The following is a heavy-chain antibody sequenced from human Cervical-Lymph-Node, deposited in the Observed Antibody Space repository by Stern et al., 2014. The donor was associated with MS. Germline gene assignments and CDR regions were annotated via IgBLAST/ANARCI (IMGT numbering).Heavy chain of an antibody. Sequence: VQLVESGGGLVKPGGSLRLSCAASGFTFSDYYMSWIRQAPGKGLEWVSYISSSCSTIYYADSVQGRFPISSGNAQDSLSLQLNSLRAEDTAVYYCARDSPSWGWCFDYWGQGTLVTVSS. CDR2: ISSSCSTI. D-gene: IGHD6-19*01. J-gene: IGHJ4*02. V-gene: IGHV3-11*01. CDR1: GFTFSDYY. CDR3: ARDSPSWGWCFDY.